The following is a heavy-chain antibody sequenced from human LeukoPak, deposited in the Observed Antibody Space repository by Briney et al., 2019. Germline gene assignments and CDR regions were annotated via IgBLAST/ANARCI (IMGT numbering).Heavy chain of an antibody. CDR3: ARGGPAAMVDP. Sequence: GGSLRLSCAASGFTFSSYWMSWVRQAPRKGLEWVANIKQDGSEKYYVDSVKGRFTISRDNAKNSLYLQMNSLRAEDTAVYYCARGGPAAMVDPWGQGTLVTVSS. J-gene: IGHJ5*02. CDR1: GFTFSSYW. V-gene: IGHV3-7*01. CDR2: IKQDGSEK. D-gene: IGHD2-2*01.